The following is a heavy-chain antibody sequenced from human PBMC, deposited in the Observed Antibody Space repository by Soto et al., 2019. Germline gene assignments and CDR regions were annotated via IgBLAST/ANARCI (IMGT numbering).Heavy chain of an antibody. J-gene: IGHJ4*02. V-gene: IGHV6-1*01. Sequence: SQTLSLTCAISGDSVSSNSAAWNWIRQSPSRGLEWLGRTYYRAKWYNGYAVSVKIRITINPDRSKNQFSLQLNSVTPEDPAVYYCAQKQMARESYYFDHWGQRTPATASS. CDR1: GDSVSSNSAA. CDR3: AQKQMARESYYFDH. D-gene: IGHD6-13*01. CDR2: TYYRAKWYN.